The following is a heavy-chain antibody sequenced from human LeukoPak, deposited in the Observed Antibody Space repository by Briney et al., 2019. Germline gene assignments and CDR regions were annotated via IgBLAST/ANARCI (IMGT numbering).Heavy chain of an antibody. D-gene: IGHD3-10*01. V-gene: IGHV1-69*13. CDR3: ARDTLIGGPGLYNWFDP. J-gene: IGHJ5*02. CDR1: GGTFSSYA. Sequence: SVKVSCKASGGTFSSYAISWVRQAPGQGLEWMGGIIPIFGTANYAQKFQGRVTTTADESTSTAYMELSSLRSEDTAVYYCARDTLIGGPGLYNWFDPWGQGTLVTVSS. CDR2: IIPIFGTA.